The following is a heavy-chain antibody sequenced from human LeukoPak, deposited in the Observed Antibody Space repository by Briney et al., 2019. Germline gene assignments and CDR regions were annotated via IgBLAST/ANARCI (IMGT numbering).Heavy chain of an antibody. V-gene: IGHV3-23*01. CDR1: GVTFSTYA. J-gene: IGHJ4*02. D-gene: IGHD6-19*01. CDR3: AKDKYGSGGIAVAGAYFDY. CDR2: INGIGGST. Sequence: GGSLRLSCAASGVTFSTYAMSWVRQAPGKGLEWVSAINGIGGSTYYADSVKGRFTISRDNSKNTLYLQMNSLRAEDTAVYYCAKDKYGSGGIAVAGAYFDYWGQGTLVTVSS.